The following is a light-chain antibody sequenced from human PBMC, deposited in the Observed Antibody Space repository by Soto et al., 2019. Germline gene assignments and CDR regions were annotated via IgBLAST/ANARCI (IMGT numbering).Light chain of an antibody. CDR1: QSISNW. V-gene: IGKV1-5*03. J-gene: IGKJ3*01. CDR3: QHYDGMFT. Sequence: DIQMTQSPSSLAASVGGSGTITCRASQSISNWLAWYQQKPGKAPKLLIYKASRLDNGVPSRFSGSGSGTEFTLTISSLQPDDLATYYCQHYDGMFTVGPGTKVDIK. CDR2: KAS.